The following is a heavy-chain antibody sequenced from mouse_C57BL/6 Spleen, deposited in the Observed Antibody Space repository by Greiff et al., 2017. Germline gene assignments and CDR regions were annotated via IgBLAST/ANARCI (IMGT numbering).Heavy chain of an antibody. Sequence: EVMLVESGGDLVKPGGSLKLSCAASGFTFSSYGMSWVRQTPDKRLEWVATISSGGSYTYYPDSVKGRFTISRDNAKNTLYLQMSSLKSEDTAMYYCARGTVVATGYFDVWGTGTTVTVSS. V-gene: IGHV5-6*01. J-gene: IGHJ1*03. D-gene: IGHD1-1*01. CDR3: ARGTVVATGYFDV. CDR1: GFTFSSYG. CDR2: ISSGGSYT.